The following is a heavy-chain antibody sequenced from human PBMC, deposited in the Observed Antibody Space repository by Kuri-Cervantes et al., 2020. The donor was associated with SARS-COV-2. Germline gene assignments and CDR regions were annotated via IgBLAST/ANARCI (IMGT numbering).Heavy chain of an antibody. CDR1: GLSFTSYR. Sequence: GGSLRLSCAASGLSFTSYRMTWVRPTPGKGLKWVSSISRTSTYKHYADSVKGRFSMSRDNAKNSLYLQLESLRVEDTAIYYCARGGSGDSRPSHYDIPDFYYTLDVWGQGTTVTVSS. D-gene: IGHD3-9*01. CDR3: ARGGSGDSRPSHYDIPDFYYTLDV. J-gene: IGHJ6*02. V-gene: IGHV3-21*06. CDR2: ISRTSTYK.